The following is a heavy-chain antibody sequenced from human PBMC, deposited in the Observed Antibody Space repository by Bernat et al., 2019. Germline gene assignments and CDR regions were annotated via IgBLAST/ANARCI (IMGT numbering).Heavy chain of an antibody. J-gene: IGHJ6*03. CDR2: ISSSSSYI. Sequence: EVQLVESGGGLVKPGGSLRVSCAASGFSFSSHSMNWVRQAPGKGLEWVSSISSSSSYIYYADSVKGRFTISRDNAKNSLYLQMNSLRAEDTAVYYCAGSREYGYYYMDVLSKGTTLSLSS. D-gene: IGHD4-17*01. CDR1: GFSFSSHS. V-gene: IGHV3-21*01. CDR3: AGSREYGYYYMDV.